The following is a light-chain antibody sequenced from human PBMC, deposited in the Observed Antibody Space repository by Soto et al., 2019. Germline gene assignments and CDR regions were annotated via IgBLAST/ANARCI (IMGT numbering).Light chain of an antibody. CDR3: QQSYSKPLFT. CDR2: AAS. J-gene: IGKJ4*01. Sequence: DIQMTQSPSSLSASVGDRVTIICRASQRISSYLNWYQHKPGKAPKILISAASTLESGVPSRFSGRGSGTNFTLTISSLQPEDFATYYCQQSYSKPLFTFGGGTKVDIK. V-gene: IGKV1-39*01. CDR1: QRISSY.